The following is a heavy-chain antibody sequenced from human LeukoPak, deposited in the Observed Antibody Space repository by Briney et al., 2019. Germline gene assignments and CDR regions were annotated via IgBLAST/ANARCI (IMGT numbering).Heavy chain of an antibody. CDR3: AREREGRYYYYYMDV. CDR2: INHSGST. Sequence: SETLSLTCAVYGGSFSGYYWSWIRQPPGKGLEWIGEINHSGSTNYNPSLKSRVTISVDTSKNQFSLQLNSVTPEDTAVYYCAREREGRYYYYYMDVWGKGTTVTVSS. J-gene: IGHJ6*03. CDR1: GGSFSGYY. D-gene: IGHD5-24*01. V-gene: IGHV4-34*01.